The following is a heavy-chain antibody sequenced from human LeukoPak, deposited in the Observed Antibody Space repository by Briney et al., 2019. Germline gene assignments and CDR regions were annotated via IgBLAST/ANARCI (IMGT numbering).Heavy chain of an antibody. CDR1: GNSLSETS. D-gene: IGHD6-19*01. CDR2: INPSGGST. J-gene: IGHJ4*02. V-gene: IGHV1-46*01. CDR3: ARDVGAVAGTLDY. Sequence: GASVKVSCQVSGNSLSETSIHWVRQAPGQWLEWMGIINPSGGSTSYAQKFQGRVTMTRDTSTSTVYMELSSLRSEDTAVYYCARDVGAVAGTLDYWGQGTLVTVSS.